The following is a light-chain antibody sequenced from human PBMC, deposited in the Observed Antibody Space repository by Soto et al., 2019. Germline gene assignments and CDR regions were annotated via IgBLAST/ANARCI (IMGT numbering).Light chain of an antibody. Sequence: QSALTQPASVSGSPGQSITISCTGTSSDVGLYDYVSWYQHHPGKAPKLIIYEVSHRLSGVSDRFSGSKSGNTASLNISGLQVEDEADDYCGSYTTCDTYVFGPATKLTVL. CDR2: EVS. CDR1: SSDVGLYDY. CDR3: GSYTTCDTYV. V-gene: IGLV2-14*01. J-gene: IGLJ1*01.